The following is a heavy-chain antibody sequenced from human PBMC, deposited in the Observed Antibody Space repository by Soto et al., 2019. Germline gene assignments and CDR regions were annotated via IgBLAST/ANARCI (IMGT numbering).Heavy chain of an antibody. CDR3: ARGDPEGVGVYNWFDP. CDR1: EGYSGGYG. J-gene: IGHJ5*02. CDR2: IYYSVST. Sequence: SVLQPLPYSVAEGYSGGYGGSRIRKTQGKGLEWIGYIYYSVSTNYNPSLKSRVTISVDTSKNQFSLKLSSVTAADTAVYYCARGDPEGVGVYNWFDPWGEGTLVTVSS. D-gene: IGHD1-26*01. V-gene: IGHV4-59*01.